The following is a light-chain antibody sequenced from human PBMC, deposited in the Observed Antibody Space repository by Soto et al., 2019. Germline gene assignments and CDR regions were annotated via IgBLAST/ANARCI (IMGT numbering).Light chain of an antibody. CDR1: NSNIGSNP. CDR3: QSYDSGLSGSV. Sequence: QSVLTQPPSASGTPGQRVTISCSGSNSNIGSNPVHWYQQFPGTAPKVLIYSNYQRPSGVPDRFSGSKSGTSASLAISGLQSEDEADYYCQSYDSGLSGSVFGGGTQLTVL. V-gene: IGLV1-44*01. J-gene: IGLJ3*02. CDR2: SNY.